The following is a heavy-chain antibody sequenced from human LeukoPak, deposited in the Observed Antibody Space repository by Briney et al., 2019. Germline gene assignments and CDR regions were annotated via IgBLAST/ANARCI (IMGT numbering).Heavy chain of an antibody. Sequence: SETLSLTCTVSGGSISSSSYYWGWIRQPPGKGLEWIGSIYYSGSTYYNPSLKSRVTISVDTSKNQFSLKLSSVTAADTAVYYCARVDTAMVFDYWGQGTLVTVSS. V-gene: IGHV4-39*07. CDR2: IYYSGST. CDR1: GGSISSSSYY. D-gene: IGHD5-18*01. J-gene: IGHJ4*02. CDR3: ARVDTAMVFDY.